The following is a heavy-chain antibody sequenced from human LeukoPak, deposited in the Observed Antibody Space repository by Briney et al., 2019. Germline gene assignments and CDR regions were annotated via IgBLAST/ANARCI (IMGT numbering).Heavy chain of an antibody. D-gene: IGHD3-22*01. V-gene: IGHV4-31*03. Sequence: PSQTLSLTCTVSGGSISSGGYYWSWIRQHPGEGLEWIGNIYYSGSTYYSPPLKSRLTISVDTSKNQFSLKLSSVTAADTAVYYCARALGSSGYGWFDPWGQGTLVTVSS. CDR1: GGSISSGGYY. J-gene: IGHJ5*02. CDR2: IYYSGST. CDR3: ARALGSSGYGWFDP.